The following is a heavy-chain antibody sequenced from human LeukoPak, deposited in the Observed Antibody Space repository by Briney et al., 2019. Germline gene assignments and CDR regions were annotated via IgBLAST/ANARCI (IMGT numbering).Heavy chain of an antibody. CDR3: ARDPVSSGWSGGDAFDI. D-gene: IGHD6-19*01. V-gene: IGHV4-34*01. CDR1: GGSFSGYY. Sequence: SETLSLTCAVYGGSFSGYYWSWLRQPPGKGLEWLGEINHSGSTNYNPSLKSRVTISVDTSKNQFSLKLSSVTAADTAVYYCARDPVSSGWSGGDAFDIWGQGTMVTVSS. CDR2: INHSGST. J-gene: IGHJ3*02.